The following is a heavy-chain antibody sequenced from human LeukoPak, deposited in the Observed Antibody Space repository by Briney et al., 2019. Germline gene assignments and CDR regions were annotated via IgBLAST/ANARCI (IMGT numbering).Heavy chain of an antibody. V-gene: IGHV4-61*08. Sequence: SETLALTCAVSGGSISSGGYYWSWIRQPPGKGLEWIGDIYYSGSTNYNPSLKSRVTISGDTSKNQFSLKLSSLTASDTAVYYCARHGSFHVDTAMVGSYYFDYWGQGTLVTVSS. J-gene: IGHJ4*02. CDR1: GGSISSGGYY. D-gene: IGHD5-18*01. CDR3: ARHGSFHVDTAMVGSYYFDY. CDR2: IYYSGST.